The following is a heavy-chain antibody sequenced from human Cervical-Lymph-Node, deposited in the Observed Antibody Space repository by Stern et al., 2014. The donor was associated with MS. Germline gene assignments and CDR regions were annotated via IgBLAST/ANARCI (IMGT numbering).Heavy chain of an antibody. V-gene: IGHV1-46*03. J-gene: IGHJ4*02. CDR1: GYTFTSHY. CDR3: ATSPAADSRAYYVAH. CDR2: ITPDGGST. D-gene: IGHD3-22*01. Sequence: QVHLVESGAEVKKPGASVKVSCKASGYTFTSHYMHWVRQAPGQGLEWMGMITPDGGSTSSAPKFQGRLTMTRDTSTSTGYMHLSSLRSEDTAVYYCATSPAADSRAYYVAHWGQGTLVTVSS.